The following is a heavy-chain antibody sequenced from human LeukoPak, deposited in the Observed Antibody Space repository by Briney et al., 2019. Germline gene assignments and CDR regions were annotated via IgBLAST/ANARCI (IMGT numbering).Heavy chain of an antibody. CDR1: GGSISSSSYY. V-gene: IGHV4-61*05. Sequence: SETLSLTCTVSGGSISSSSYYWGWIRQPPGKGLEWIGYIYYSGSTNYKSSLKSRVTISVDTSKNQFSLKLSSVTAADTAVYYCAAPSLVDYDYVWGGKFGAFDIWGQGTMVTVSS. CDR3: AAPSLVDYDYVWGGKFGAFDI. D-gene: IGHD3-16*01. J-gene: IGHJ3*02. CDR2: IYYSGST.